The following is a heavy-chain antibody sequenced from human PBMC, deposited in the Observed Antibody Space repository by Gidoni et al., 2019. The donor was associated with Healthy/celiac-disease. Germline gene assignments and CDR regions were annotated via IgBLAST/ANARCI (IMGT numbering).Heavy chain of an antibody. V-gene: IGHV4-4*02. CDR2: ICHSGST. D-gene: IGHD4-17*01. CDR1: VGPISSSNW. J-gene: IGHJ4*02. Sequence: QVQLQESGPGLVEPSGTLSVTCAGCVGPISSSNWWSWVPQPPGKGLEWIGEICHSGSTNYNPSLKSRVTIAVDKSTNQFSLKLSSVTAAATAVYSCARVVTSDYVFYWGQGTLVTVSS. CDR3: ARVVTSDYVFY.